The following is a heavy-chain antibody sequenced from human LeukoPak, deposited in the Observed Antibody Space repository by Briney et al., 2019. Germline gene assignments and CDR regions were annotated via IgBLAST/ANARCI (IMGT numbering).Heavy chain of an antibody. V-gene: IGHV1-2*02. J-gene: IGHJ1*01. CDR3: AREFVEMATIERYFQH. D-gene: IGHD5-24*01. CDR2: INPNSGGT. Sequence: ASVKVSCKASGYTFTGYYMHWVRQAPGQGLEWMGWINPNSGGTNYAQKFQGRVTMTRDTSISTAYMELSRLRSDDTAVYYCAREFVEMATIERYFQHWGQGTLVTVSS. CDR1: GYTFTGYY.